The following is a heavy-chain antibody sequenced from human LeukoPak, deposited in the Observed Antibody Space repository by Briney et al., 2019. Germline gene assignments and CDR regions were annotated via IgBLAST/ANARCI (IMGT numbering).Heavy chain of an antibody. J-gene: IGHJ1*01. V-gene: IGHV1-69*13. CDR2: IIPIFGTA. CDR3: ADRSPTTVTTAEYFQH. CDR1: GGTFSSYA. Sequence: SVKVSCKASGGTFSSYAISWVRQAPGQGLEWMGGIIPIFGTANYAQKFQGRVTITADESTSTAYMELSSLRSEDTAVYYCADRSPTTVTTAEYFQHWRQGTLVTVSS. D-gene: IGHD4-17*01.